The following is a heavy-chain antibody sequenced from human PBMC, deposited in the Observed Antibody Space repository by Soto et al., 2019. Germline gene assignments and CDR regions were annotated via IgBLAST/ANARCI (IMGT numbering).Heavy chain of an antibody. CDR2: IFSSGST. CDR1: GGSINTFY. V-gene: IGHV4-4*07. CDR3: AREGSYSAYNFAHGIQLWSFDF. D-gene: IGHD5-12*01. Sequence: SAPMSLSCPVSGGSINTFYGGWVRQPAGKGLEWIGRIFSSGSTSFNPSLESRVAMSVDTSKNHFSLNLSSVTAADMAVYYCAREGSYSAYNFAHGIQLWSFDFWGQGALVTVSS. J-gene: IGHJ4*02.